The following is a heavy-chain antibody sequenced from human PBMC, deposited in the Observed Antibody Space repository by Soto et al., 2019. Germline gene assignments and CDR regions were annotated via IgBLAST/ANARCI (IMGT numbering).Heavy chain of an antibody. Sequence: QLQLQESGPGLVKPSETLSLTCTVSGGSISRSSYYWGWIRQPPGKGLEWIGSIYYSGSTQYNPSRKSRVTRSVDTSKNQCSLKLSSVTAADTAVYYCATLWFGEADYWGQGTLVTVSS. CDR1: GGSISRSSYY. J-gene: IGHJ4*02. D-gene: IGHD3-10*01. V-gene: IGHV4-39*01. CDR3: ATLWFGEADY. CDR2: IYYSGST.